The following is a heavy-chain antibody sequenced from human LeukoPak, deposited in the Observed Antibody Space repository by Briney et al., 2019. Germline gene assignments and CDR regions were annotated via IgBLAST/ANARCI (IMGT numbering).Heavy chain of an antibody. V-gene: IGHV4-39*01. CDR2: IFYSGST. D-gene: IGHD5-24*01. J-gene: IGHJ4*02. Sequence: SETLSLTCTVSGGSISSSSYYWGWIRQPPGKGLEWIGSIFYSGSTYYNPSLQSRVTISVDTSKNQFSLKLSSVTAADTAVYYWARVFRRDGYFDHWGQGTLVTVSS. CDR1: GGSISSSSYY. CDR3: ARVFRRDGYFDH.